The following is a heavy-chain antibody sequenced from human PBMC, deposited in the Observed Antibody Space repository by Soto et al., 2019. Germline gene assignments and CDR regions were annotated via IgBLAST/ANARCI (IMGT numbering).Heavy chain of an antibody. J-gene: IGHJ5*02. CDR2: INPSGVGT. D-gene: IGHD3-22*01. V-gene: IGHV1-46*03. Sequence: GASVKVSCKASGYTFISYYMHWVRQAPGQGLEWLGIINPSGVGTSYAQKFQGRVTMTSDTSTSTVYMELSSLRSEDTAVYYCARDINTVRFYDTSGFLNWLDPWGQGTLVTVSS. CDR1: GYTFISYY. CDR3: ARDINTVRFYDTSGFLNWLDP.